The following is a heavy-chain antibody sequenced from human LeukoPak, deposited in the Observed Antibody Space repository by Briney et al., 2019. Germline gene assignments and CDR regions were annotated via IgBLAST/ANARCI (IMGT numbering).Heavy chain of an antibody. CDR1: GFTFSSYS. V-gene: IGHV3-48*02. J-gene: IGHJ4*02. D-gene: IGHD1-26*01. CDR2: ITASGTAM. Sequence: GGSLRLTCAASGFTFSSYSMNWVRQAPGKGLEWVSHITASGTAMFYADSVKGRFTISRDNAKNSLYLQMNSLRDEDTAVYYCASSGSYRFDYWGQGTLVTVSS. CDR3: ASSGSYRFDY.